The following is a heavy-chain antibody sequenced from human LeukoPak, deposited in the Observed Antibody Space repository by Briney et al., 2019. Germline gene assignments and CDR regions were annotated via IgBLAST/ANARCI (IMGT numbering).Heavy chain of an antibody. CDR1: GFTFSDYY. D-gene: IGHD6-19*01. CDR3: ARDSGWVYAFDI. CDR2: IYSGGST. J-gene: IGHJ3*02. V-gene: IGHV3-53*01. Sequence: GASLRLSCAASGFTFSDYYMSWVSQAPGKGLEWVSVIYSGGSTYYADSVKGRFTISRDNSKNTLYLQMNSLRAEDTAVYYCARDSGWVYAFDIWGQGTMVTVSS.